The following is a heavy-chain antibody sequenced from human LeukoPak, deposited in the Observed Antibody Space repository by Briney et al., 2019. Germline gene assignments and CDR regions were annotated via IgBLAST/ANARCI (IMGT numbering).Heavy chain of an antibody. D-gene: IGHD3/OR15-3a*01. CDR2: ITGTGGST. CDR3: AKVRDTRDWYKDAFDI. J-gene: IGHJ3*02. V-gene: IGHV3-23*01. CDR1: GFTFTSYA. Sequence: GGSLRLSCAASGFTFTSYAMSWVRQAPGKGLEWVSAITGTGGSTYYAASAKGRFTVSRDNSKNTLYLQMSSLRAEDTAMYYCAKVRDTRDWYKDAFDIWGQGTMVTVSS.